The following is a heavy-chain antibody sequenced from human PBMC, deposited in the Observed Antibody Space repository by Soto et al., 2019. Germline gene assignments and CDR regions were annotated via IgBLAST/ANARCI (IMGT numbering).Heavy chain of an antibody. D-gene: IGHD5-18*01. Sequence: EVQLLESGGGLVQPGGSLRLSCAASGFTFSDYAMSWVRQAPGKGLEWVSAISSSGANTYYADSVKGRFTVSRDNSKDTLYLQMNSLRAEDTAVYYCARSEYTYARFDNWGQGTLVTVSS. CDR2: ISSSGANT. J-gene: IGHJ4*02. CDR3: ARSEYTYARFDN. CDR1: GFTFSDYA. V-gene: IGHV3-23*01.